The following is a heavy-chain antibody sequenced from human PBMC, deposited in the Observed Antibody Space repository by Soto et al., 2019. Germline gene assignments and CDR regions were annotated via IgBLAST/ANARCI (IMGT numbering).Heavy chain of an antibody. V-gene: IGHV3-30*18. J-gene: IGHJ5*02. CDR2: ISYSGTDK. Sequence: GGSLRLSCVASGFTFSSYVMHWVRQAPGKGLDWVAVISYSGTDKYYSDSVKGRFTISRDNTENTLYLEMHGLRIEDTAVYYCAKDASWGIVPTSKDPWGQGTLVTVSS. CDR1: GFTFSSYV. CDR3: AKDASWGIVPTSKDP. D-gene: IGHD2-2*01.